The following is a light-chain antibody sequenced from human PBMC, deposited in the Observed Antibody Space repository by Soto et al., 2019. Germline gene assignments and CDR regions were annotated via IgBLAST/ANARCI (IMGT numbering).Light chain of an antibody. J-gene: IGKJ1*01. CDR3: QQYGSSPRT. CDR2: GAS. CDR1: QSISSTY. Sequence: EIVLTQSPGILSLSPGERATLSCRASQSISSTYLAWYQQKPGQAPRLLIYGASSRATGIPDRFSGSGSGTEFTLTISRLEPEDFAVFYCQQYGSSPRTFGQWTKVEIK. V-gene: IGKV3-20*01.